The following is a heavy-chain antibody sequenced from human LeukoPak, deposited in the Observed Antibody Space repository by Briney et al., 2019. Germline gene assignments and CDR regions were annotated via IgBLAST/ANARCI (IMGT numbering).Heavy chain of an antibody. CDR1: GFTFSSNT. V-gene: IGHV3-48*04. J-gene: IGHJ4*02. D-gene: IGHD2-15*01. CDR2: ISSSSSTI. Sequence: PGGSLRLSCVASGFTFSSNTMNWVRQAPGKGLEWVSYISSSSSTIYYADSVKGRFTISRDNAKNSLYLQMNSLRAEDTAVFYCARTLGGHFDYWGQGTLVTVSS. CDR3: ARTLGGHFDY.